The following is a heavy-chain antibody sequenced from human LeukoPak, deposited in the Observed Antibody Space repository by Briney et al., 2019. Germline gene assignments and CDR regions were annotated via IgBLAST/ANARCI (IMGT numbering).Heavy chain of an antibody. D-gene: IGHD1-26*01. CDR2: IYYTGTA. Sequence: PSETLSLTCTVSGAFIGSNSYYWGWLRLPPGKGLEWLGSIYYTGTAYYNPSLKSRVIMSIDTSKSQFSLILSSVTAADTAVYYCARRCKVGLSGYYFDYWGQGTLVTVSP. CDR3: ARRCKVGLSGYYFDY. J-gene: IGHJ4*02. CDR1: GAFIGSNSYY. V-gene: IGHV4-39*07.